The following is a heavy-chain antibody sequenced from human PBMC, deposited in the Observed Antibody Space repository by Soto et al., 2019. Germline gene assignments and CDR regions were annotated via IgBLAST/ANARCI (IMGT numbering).Heavy chain of an antibody. CDR2: IYSGGST. J-gene: IGHJ5*02. V-gene: IGHV3-66*01. Sequence: PGGSLRLSCAASGFTVSSNYMSWVRQAPGKGLEWVSVIYSGGSTYYADSVKGRFTISRDNSKNTLYLQMNSLRAEDTAVYYCARDVLWFGELSTNNCFDPWGQGTLVTVSS. CDR1: GFTVSSNY. CDR3: ARDVLWFGELSTNNCFDP. D-gene: IGHD3-10*01.